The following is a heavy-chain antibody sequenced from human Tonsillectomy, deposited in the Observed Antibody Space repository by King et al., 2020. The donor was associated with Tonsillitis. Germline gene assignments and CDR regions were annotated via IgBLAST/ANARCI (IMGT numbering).Heavy chain of an antibody. V-gene: IGHV3-23*03. CDR2: IYSGGSST. J-gene: IGHJ4*02. Sequence: VQLVESGGGLVQPGGSLRLSCAASGFTFSSYAMSWVRQAPGKGLEWVSVIYSGGSSTYYADSVKGRFTISRDNSKNTLYLQMNSLRAEDTAVYYCANSTPRIAVAAYFDYWGQGTLVTVSS. CDR1: GFTFSSYA. D-gene: IGHD6-19*01. CDR3: ANSTPRIAVAAYFDY.